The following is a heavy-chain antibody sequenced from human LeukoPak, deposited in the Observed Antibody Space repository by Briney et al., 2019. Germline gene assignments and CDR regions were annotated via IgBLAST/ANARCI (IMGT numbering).Heavy chain of an antibody. Sequence: GGSLRLSCTASGFTFSSYWMHWVRQAPGKGLLWVSRINSDVGSTSYADSVKGRFTISRDNAKNTLYLQMNSLRAEDTAVYYCARRIQGMAPYYLDYWGQGTLVTVSS. CDR1: GFTFSSYW. J-gene: IGHJ4*02. CDR2: INSDVGST. CDR3: ARRIQGMAPYYLDY. D-gene: IGHD5-24*01. V-gene: IGHV3-74*01.